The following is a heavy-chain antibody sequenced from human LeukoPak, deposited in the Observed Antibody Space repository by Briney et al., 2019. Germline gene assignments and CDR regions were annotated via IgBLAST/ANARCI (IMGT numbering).Heavy chain of an antibody. CDR1: GYTFSSYD. D-gene: IGHD6-19*01. Sequence: ASVKVYCKASGYTFSSYDISWVRQAPGQGLEWMGWISAYNGNTNYAQKLQGRVTMTTDTSTSTAYLELRSLRSDDTAVYYCARDRAYGYSTVWDFDYWGQGTPVTVSS. V-gene: IGHV1-18*01. CDR3: ARDRAYGYSTVWDFDY. CDR2: ISAYNGNT. J-gene: IGHJ4*02.